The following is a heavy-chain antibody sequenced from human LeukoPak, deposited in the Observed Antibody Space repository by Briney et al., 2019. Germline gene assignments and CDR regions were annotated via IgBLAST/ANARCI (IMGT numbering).Heavy chain of an antibody. CDR3: ARDRTGAGV. J-gene: IGHJ4*02. CDR2: IYYSGST. CDR1: GVSISSYY. V-gene: IGHV4-59*01. D-gene: IGHD1-26*01. Sequence: KSLETLSLTCTVSGVSISSYYWSWIRQPPGKGLEWIGYIYYSGSTNYNPSLKSRVTISVDTSKNQFSLKLSSVTAADTAVYYCARDRTGAGVWGQGTLVTVSS.